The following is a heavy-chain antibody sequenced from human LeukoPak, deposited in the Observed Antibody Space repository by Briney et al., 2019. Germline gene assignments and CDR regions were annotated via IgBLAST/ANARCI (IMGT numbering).Heavy chain of an antibody. V-gene: IGHV3-23*01. J-gene: IGHJ4*02. CDR3: GKDQNVAAAGIPYDY. D-gene: IGHD6-13*01. CDR2: INYSGINS. Sequence: GWSLRLSCAASGFTFGNYAMSWVRQAPGKGLEWVSAINYSGINSYSADSVKGRFTIPRDNSKDTLYLQMSCPRAQDTAVYYCGKDQNVAAAGIPYDYWGQGTLVTVSS. CDR1: GFTFGNYA.